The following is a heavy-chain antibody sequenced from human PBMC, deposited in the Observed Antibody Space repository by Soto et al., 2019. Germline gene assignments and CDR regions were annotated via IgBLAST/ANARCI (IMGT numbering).Heavy chain of an antibody. CDR1: GFSLSTSGVG. Sequence: QITLKESGPTLVKPTQTLTLTCSFSGFSLSTSGVGVGWIRLPPGKALEWLALIYWDDDKRYSPSLKSRLTITKDTSKKQVVLTMTNMDPVDTATYYCSRNTIFGVLYAFDIWGQGTMVTVSS. CDR2: IYWDDDK. CDR3: SRNTIFGVLYAFDI. V-gene: IGHV2-5*02. J-gene: IGHJ3*02. D-gene: IGHD3-3*01.